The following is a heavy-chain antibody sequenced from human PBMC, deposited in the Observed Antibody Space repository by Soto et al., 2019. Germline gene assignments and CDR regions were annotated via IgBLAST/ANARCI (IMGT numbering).Heavy chain of an antibody. V-gene: IGHV3-33*01. CDR1: GFPFSSYG. J-gene: IGHJ3*02. D-gene: IGHD3-3*02. Sequence: GGSLRLSCAVSGFPFSSYGFHWVRQSPGKGLEWLGVIVSDGSAIYHADSLEGRFFISRDNSKDILYLQMNSLRVEDTAVYYCARDDAFDNENGFDMWGQGTMVTVSS. CDR2: IVSDGSAI. CDR3: ARDDAFDNENGFDM.